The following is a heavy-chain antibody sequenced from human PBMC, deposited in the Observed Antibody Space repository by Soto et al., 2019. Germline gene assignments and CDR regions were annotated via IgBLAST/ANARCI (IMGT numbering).Heavy chain of an antibody. CDR2: INAGNGNT. CDR3: ARVANYSDSSGYYYRAFDI. J-gene: IGHJ3*02. V-gene: IGHV1-3*01. CDR1: GYTFTSYA. Sequence: ASVKVSCKASGYTFTSYAMHWVRQAPGQRLEWMGWINAGNGNTKYSQKFQGRVTITRDTSASTAYMELSSLRSEDTAVYYCARVANYSDSSGYYYRAFDIWGQGTMVTVSS. D-gene: IGHD3-22*01.